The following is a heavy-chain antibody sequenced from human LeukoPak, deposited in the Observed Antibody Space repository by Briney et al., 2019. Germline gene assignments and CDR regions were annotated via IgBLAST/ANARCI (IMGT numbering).Heavy chain of an antibody. J-gene: IGHJ4*02. V-gene: IGHV3-9*01. D-gene: IGHD3-22*01. CDR1: GFTFDDYA. Sequence: PGRSLRLSCAAPGFTFDDYAMHWVRQAPGKGLEWVSGISWNSGSIGYADSVKGRFTISRDNAKNSLYLQMNSLRAEDTALYYCVKDITYYYDSSGYRFDYWGQGTLVTVSS. CDR3: VKDITYYYDSSGYRFDY. CDR2: ISWNSGSI.